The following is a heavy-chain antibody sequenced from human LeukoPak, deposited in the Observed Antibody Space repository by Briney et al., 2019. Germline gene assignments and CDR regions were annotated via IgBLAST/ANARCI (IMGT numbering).Heavy chain of an antibody. D-gene: IGHD6-19*01. CDR2: ISGSGDKT. CDR3: AKAQAGTYDY. V-gene: IGHV3-23*01. CDR1: GFTFSAYA. Sequence: PGGSLRLSCAASGFTFSAYAMTWVRQAPGKGLERVSSISGSGDKTYYGDSMKGRLTISRDNVKNTVFLQMNSLRADDTALYYCAKAQAGTYDYWGQGTLVTVSS. J-gene: IGHJ4*02.